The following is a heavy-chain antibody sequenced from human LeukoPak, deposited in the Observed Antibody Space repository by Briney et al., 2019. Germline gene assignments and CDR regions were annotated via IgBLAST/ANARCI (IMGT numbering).Heavy chain of an antibody. Sequence: PGGSLRLSCAASGFTFSSYGMHWVRQAPGKGLEWVAVIWYDGSNKYYADSVKGRFTISRDNSKNTLYLQMNSLRAEHTAVYYCAKEGLLDDVGAFDIWGQGTMVTVSS. V-gene: IGHV3-33*06. CDR1: GFTFSSYG. J-gene: IGHJ3*02. CDR2: IWYDGSNK. D-gene: IGHD3-22*01. CDR3: AKEGLLDDVGAFDI.